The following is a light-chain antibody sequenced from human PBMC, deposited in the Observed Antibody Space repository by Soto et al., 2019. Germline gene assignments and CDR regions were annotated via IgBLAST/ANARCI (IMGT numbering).Light chain of an antibody. CDR3: QQYNNWPATA. CDR1: QSVSSN. V-gene: IGKV3-15*01. CDR2: GAS. J-gene: IGKJ1*01. Sequence: EIVLTQSPGTLSLSPGERATLACRASQSVSSNLAWYQQKPGQAPRLLIYGASTRATGIPARFSGSGSGTEFTLTISSLQSEDFAVYYCQQYNNWPATAFGQGTKVDIK.